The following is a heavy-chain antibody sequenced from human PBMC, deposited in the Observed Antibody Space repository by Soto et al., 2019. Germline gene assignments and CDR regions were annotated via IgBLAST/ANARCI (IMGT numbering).Heavy chain of an antibody. D-gene: IGHD1-7*01. J-gene: IGHJ4*02. Sequence: EVQLVESGGGLVQPGGSLRLSCAASGFTISSYEMIWVRQAPGKGLEPISYVDTSGSPIYYADSVKGRFTISRDNAKKSLFLQMNSLRAEDTAVYYCAGSNWNYGSDSWGQGTLVTVAS. CDR3: AGSNWNYGSDS. CDR2: VDTSGSPI. CDR1: GFTISSYE. V-gene: IGHV3-48*03.